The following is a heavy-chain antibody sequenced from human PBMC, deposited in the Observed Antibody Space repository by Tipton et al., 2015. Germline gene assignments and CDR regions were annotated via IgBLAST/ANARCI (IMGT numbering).Heavy chain of an antibody. CDR1: GGSISGYF. CDR3: TRDLFDYGGGGMDV. J-gene: IGHJ6*02. CDR2: IYYSGST. D-gene: IGHD4-17*01. V-gene: IGHV4-59*01. Sequence: TLSLTCTVSGGSISGYFWSWIRQPPGKGLEWIGDIYYSGSTNYNPSLKSRVTISVDTSKNHFSLKLTSVTAADTAVYYCTRDLFDYGGGGMDVWGQGTTVSVSS.